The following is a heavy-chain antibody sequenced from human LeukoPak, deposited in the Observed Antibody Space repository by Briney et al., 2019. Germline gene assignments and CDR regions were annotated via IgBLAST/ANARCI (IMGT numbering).Heavy chain of an antibody. CDR3: ARVEAGTVHFDY. V-gene: IGHV4-59*01. Sequence: PSETLSLTCAVYGGSFSGYYWSWIRQPPGKGLEWIGYIYYSGSTNYNPSLKSRVTISVDTSKNQFSLKLSSVTAADTAVYYCARVEAGTVHFDYWGQGALVTVSS. CDR2: IYYSGST. J-gene: IGHJ4*02. D-gene: IGHD6-13*01. CDR1: GGSFSGYY.